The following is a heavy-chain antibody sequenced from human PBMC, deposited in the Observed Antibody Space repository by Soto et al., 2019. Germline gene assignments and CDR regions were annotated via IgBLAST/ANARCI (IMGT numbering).Heavy chain of an antibody. Sequence: SETLSLTCTVSGGSISGYYWSWIRQPPGKGLEWIGYMYNTGSTVYNPSFKSRVTISVDTSKNQFSLKLNSVTAADTAVYYCARDLWGYCGADCYPLDVWGQGTTVTVSS. D-gene: IGHD2-21*02. CDR1: GGSISGYY. V-gene: IGHV4-59*01. CDR3: ARDLWGYCGADCYPLDV. J-gene: IGHJ6*02. CDR2: MYNTGST.